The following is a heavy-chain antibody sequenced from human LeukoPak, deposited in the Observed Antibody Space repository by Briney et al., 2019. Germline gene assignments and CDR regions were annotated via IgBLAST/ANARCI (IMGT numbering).Heavy chain of an antibody. CDR3: AAELKVGDVYFDP. D-gene: IGHD3-3*01. CDR2: IVVGSGST. Sequence: GASVRVSCKASGFTFSTSVMHWVRQTRGQRREWIGWIVVGSGSTNYAQNFQGRVTLTRDMSTSTAYMEVSSLTSEDTATYYCAAELKVGDVYFDPWGQGTLVTVSS. J-gene: IGHJ5*02. V-gene: IGHV1-58*02. CDR1: GFTFSTSV.